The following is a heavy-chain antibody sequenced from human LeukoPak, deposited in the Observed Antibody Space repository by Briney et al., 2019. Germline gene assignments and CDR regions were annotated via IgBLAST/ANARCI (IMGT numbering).Heavy chain of an antibody. Sequence: GGPLRLSCAASGFTFSSCSMNWVRQAPGKGLGWVSYISSSSSTNYYAASVKGRFTISRDNAKNSLYLQMNSLRAEDTAVYYCAREVFHWFDPWGQGTLVTVSS. V-gene: IGHV3-48*04. J-gene: IGHJ5*02. CDR3: AREVFHWFDP. CDR1: GFTFSSCS. CDR2: ISSSSSTN.